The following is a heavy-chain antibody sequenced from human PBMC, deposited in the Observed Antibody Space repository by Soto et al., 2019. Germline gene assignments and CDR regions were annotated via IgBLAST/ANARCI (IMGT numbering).Heavy chain of an antibody. Sequence: PGGSLRLSCAASGFTFSSYAMQWVRQAPGKGQEYVSAISSNEGSTYYANSVKGIYTISRDNSKNTLFLQMGSLRAEDMVVYYCARGRYFDFRGWDPRSGAFDIWGQGTMVTVSS. J-gene: IGHJ3*02. CDR1: GFTFSSYA. D-gene: IGHD3-9*01. V-gene: IGHV3-64*01. CDR2: ISSNEGST. CDR3: ARGRYFDFRGWDPRSGAFDI.